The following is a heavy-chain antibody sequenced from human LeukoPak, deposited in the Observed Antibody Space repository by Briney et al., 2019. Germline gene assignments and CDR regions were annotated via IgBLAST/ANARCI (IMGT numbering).Heavy chain of an antibody. CDR2: IRYDGSSN. V-gene: IGHV3-30*02. CDR1: GFTFSSYG. D-gene: IGHD4-17*01. J-gene: IGHJ3*02. CDR3: ASERDYGASNAFDM. Sequence: PGGSLRLSCAASGFTFSSYGMHWVHQAPGKGLEWVAFIRYDGSSNYYADSVKGRFTISRDNSKNTLYLQMNSLRPEDTAVYYCASERDYGASNAFDMWGRGTMVTVSS.